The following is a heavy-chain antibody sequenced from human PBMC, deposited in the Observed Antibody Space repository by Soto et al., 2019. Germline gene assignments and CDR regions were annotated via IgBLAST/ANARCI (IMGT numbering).Heavy chain of an antibody. D-gene: IGHD3-22*01. CDR3: ARERSKTDYYDSSGYYGHRNYWFDP. V-gene: IGHV1-46*01. CDR2: INPSGGST. CDR1: GYTFTSYY. Sequence: ASVKVSCKASGYTFTSYYMHWVRQAPGQGLEWMGIINPSGGSTSYAQKFQGRVTMTRDTSTSTVYMELSSLRSEDTAVYYCARERSKTDYYDSSGYYGHRNYWFDPWGQGTLVTVSS. J-gene: IGHJ5*02.